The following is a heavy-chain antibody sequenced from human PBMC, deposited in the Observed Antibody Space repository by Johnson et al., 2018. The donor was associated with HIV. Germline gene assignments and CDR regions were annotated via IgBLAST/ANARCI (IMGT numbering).Heavy chain of an antibody. J-gene: IGHJ3*02. CDR3: AKASDGTWQHAFDI. V-gene: IGHV3-23*04. CDR1: GFTFNSYG. D-gene: IGHD2-21*02. Sequence: EKLVESGGGVVQPGRSLRLSCAASGFTFNSYGMDWVRQAPGKGLEWVSAISGSGGSTYYADSVKGRFTISRDNSKNTLYLQMNSLRAEDTAVYYCAKASDGTWQHAFDIWGQGTMVTVSS. CDR2: ISGSGGST.